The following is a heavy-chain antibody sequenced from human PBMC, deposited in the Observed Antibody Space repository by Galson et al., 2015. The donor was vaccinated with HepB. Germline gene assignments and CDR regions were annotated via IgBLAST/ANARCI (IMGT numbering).Heavy chain of an antibody. CDR2: IGVNAGIT. D-gene: IGHD1-1*01. Sequence: SLRLSCAASGFTFSSLGMTWVRQAPGKGLECVSAIGVNAGITDYADSVKGRFTISRDNSKNMLYLQMNNLRAEDTAVYYCAKGTTNIDYWGQGTLVTVSS. J-gene: IGHJ4*02. CDR1: GFTFSSLG. CDR3: AKGTTNIDY. V-gene: IGHV3-23*01.